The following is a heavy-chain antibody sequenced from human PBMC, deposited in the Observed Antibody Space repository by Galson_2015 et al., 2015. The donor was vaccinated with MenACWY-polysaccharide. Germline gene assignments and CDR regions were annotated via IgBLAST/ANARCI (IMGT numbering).Heavy chain of an antibody. CDR1: GFTFSTYW. D-gene: IGHD5-12*01. Sequence: SLRLSCAASGFTFSTYWMHWVRHAPGKGLGWDSRIKSDGSSTNYADYVKGRFTISRDNAKNTLYLQMNSLRAEDTALYYCARGYSAYDWGQGTLVTVSA. V-gene: IGHV3-74*01. CDR2: IKSDGSST. CDR3: ARGYSAYD. J-gene: IGHJ4*02.